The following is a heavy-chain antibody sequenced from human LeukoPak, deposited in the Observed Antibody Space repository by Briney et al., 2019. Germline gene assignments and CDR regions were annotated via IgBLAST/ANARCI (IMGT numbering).Heavy chain of an antibody. Sequence: PSGTLSLTCAVSGGSISSSNWWSWVRQPPGKGLEWIGEIYHSGSTNYNPSLKSRVTISVDKSKNQFSLKLSSVTAADTAVYYCARAEQQLVGDAFDIWGQGTMVTVSS. V-gene: IGHV4-4*02. J-gene: IGHJ3*02. CDR1: GGSISSSNW. CDR3: ARAEQQLVGDAFDI. CDR2: IYHSGST. D-gene: IGHD6-13*01.